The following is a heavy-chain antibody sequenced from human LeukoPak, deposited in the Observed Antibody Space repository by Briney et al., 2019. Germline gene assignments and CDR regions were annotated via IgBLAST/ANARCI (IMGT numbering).Heavy chain of an antibody. CDR3: AKGLGDY. CDR1: GFTFDDYG. Sequence: GGSLRLSCAASGFTFDDYGMHWVRQAPGKGLEWVSGISWNSGSIGYADSVKGRFTISRDNAKNSLYLQMNSLRAEDTALYYCAKGLGDYWGQGTLVTVSS. V-gene: IGHV3-9*01. CDR2: ISWNSGSI. J-gene: IGHJ4*02.